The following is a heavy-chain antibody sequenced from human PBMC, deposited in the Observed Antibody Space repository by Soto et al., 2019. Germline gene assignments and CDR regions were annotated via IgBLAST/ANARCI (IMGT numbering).Heavy chain of an antibody. V-gene: IGHV1-18*01. D-gene: IGHD3-9*01. CDR1: GYTFTSYG. J-gene: IGHJ5*02. Sequence: ASVKVSCKASGYTFTSYGISWVQQAPGQGLEWMGWISAYNGNTNYAKKLQCRIPITTDPFTNTAYMEVRSLRFDDTAVFFCARDYFALRYFCRLSHERGSWFDPWGQGTLVTVSS. CDR3: ARDYFALRYFCRLSHERGSWFDP. CDR2: ISAYNGNT.